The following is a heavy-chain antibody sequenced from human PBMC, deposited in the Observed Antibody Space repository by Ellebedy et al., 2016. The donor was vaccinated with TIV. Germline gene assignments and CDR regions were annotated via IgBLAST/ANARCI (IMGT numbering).Heavy chain of an antibody. Sequence: ASVKVSCKASGFTFSSYAMSWVRQAPGKGLEWVSAISGSGGSTYYADSVKGRFTISRDNSKNSLYLQMNSLRAEDTAVYYCAKAWRSGYDSYYYYGMDVWGQGTTVTVSS. CDR2: ISGSGGST. J-gene: IGHJ6*02. D-gene: IGHD5-12*01. CDR1: GFTFSSYA. V-gene: IGHV3-23*01. CDR3: AKAWRSGYDSYYYYGMDV.